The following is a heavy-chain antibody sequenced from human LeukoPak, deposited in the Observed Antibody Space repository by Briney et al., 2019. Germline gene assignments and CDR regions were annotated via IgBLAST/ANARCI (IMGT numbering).Heavy chain of an antibody. J-gene: IGHJ3*02. D-gene: IGHD6-19*01. V-gene: IGHV4-4*07. Sequence: SETLSLTCTVSGGSISSYYWSWIRQPAGKGLEWIGRIYTSGSTNYNPSLKSRVTMSVDTSKNQFSLKLSSVTAADTAVYYCARFGWLARDGAFDIWGQGTMVTVSS. CDR1: GGSISSYY. CDR2: IYTSGST. CDR3: ARFGWLARDGAFDI.